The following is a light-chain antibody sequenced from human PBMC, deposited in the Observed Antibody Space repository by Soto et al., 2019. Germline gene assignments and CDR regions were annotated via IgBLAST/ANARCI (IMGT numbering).Light chain of an antibody. CDR2: EGT. CDR3: SLYGGTL. CDR1: SSEVGSYNY. J-gene: IGLJ2*01. V-gene: IGLV2-23*01. Sequence: QSALTQPASLSASPGQSITISCTGTSSEVGSYNYICWYQHRPGKAPKLLIHEGTKRPSGVSDRFSASTSDTTASLTISGLQAEDEDDYYCSLYGGTLFGGGTKLTVL.